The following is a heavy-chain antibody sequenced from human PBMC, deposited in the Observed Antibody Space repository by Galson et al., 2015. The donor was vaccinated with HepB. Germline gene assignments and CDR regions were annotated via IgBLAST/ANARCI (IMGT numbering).Heavy chain of an antibody. Sequence: FLRLSCAASGFTFSTYWMSWVRQAPGKGLEWVANVKPSGSEKYYVDSLKGRFTISRDNAKNSLYLQMNSLRAEDTAIYYCARILITKAGPWGWDSWGQGTLVTVSS. CDR1: GFTFSTYW. D-gene: IGHD2-8*01. CDR2: VKPSGSEK. CDR3: ARILITKAGPWGWDS. V-gene: IGHV3-7*03. J-gene: IGHJ4*02.